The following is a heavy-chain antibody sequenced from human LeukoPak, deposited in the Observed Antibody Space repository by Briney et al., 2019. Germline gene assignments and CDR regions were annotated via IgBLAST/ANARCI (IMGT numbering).Heavy chain of an antibody. Sequence: PGGSLRLSCAASGFTFRNYWMLCVRQAPGKGLACVSRINDAGSSATYADSVQGRFTISRDNSKNTLYLQMNTLGAEDTAVYYCVRDDSNGVDYWGQGTLVTVSS. D-gene: IGHD5-18*01. CDR2: INDAGSSA. CDR3: VRDDSNGVDY. V-gene: IGHV3-74*01. CDR1: GFTFRNYW. J-gene: IGHJ4*02.